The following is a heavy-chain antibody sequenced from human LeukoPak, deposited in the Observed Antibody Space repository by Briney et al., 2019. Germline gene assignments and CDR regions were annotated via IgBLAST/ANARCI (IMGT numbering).Heavy chain of an antibody. Sequence: PSETLSLTCTVSGGSISSGGYYWSWIRQPPGKGLEWIGYIHHSGSTYYNPSLKSRVTISVDRSKNQFSLKLSSVTAADTAVYYCARAWVVPAAIPFDIWGQGTMVTVSS. CDR1: GGSISSGGYY. V-gene: IGHV4-30-2*01. CDR2: IHHSGST. D-gene: IGHD2-2*02. CDR3: ARAWVVPAAIPFDI. J-gene: IGHJ3*02.